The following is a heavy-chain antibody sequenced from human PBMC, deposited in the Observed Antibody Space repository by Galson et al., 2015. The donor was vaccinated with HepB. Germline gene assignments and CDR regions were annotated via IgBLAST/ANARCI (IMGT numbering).Heavy chain of an antibody. J-gene: IGHJ4*02. D-gene: IGHD3-22*01. CDR1: GFTFSSYS. V-gene: IGHV3-48*01. CDR2: ISSSSSTI. CDR3: AREPSGGYYYYFDY. Sequence: SLRLSCAASGFTFSSYSMNWVRQAPGKGLEWVSYISSSSSTIYYADSVKGRFTISRDNAKNSLYLQMSSLRAEDTAVYYCAREPSGGYYYYFDYWGQGTLVTVSS.